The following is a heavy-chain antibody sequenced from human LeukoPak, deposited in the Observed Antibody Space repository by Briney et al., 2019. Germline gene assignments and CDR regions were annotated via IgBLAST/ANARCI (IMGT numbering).Heavy chain of an antibody. J-gene: IGHJ5*02. D-gene: IGHD2-2*01. Sequence: ASVKVSCKASGYTFTSYDINWVRQATGQGLEWMGWMNPNSGNTGYAQKFQGRVTMTRNTSISTAYMELSSLRSEDTAVYYCAREYCSSTSCYSGWFYPWGQGTLVTVSS. V-gene: IGHV1-8*01. CDR1: GYTFTSYD. CDR2: MNPNSGNT. CDR3: AREYCSSTSCYSGWFYP.